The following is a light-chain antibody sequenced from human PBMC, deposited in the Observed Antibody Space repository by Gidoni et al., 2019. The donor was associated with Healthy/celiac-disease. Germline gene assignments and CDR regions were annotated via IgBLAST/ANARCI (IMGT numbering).Light chain of an antibody. CDR2: DAS. V-gene: IGKV1-33*01. J-gene: IGKJ4*01. CDR3: QQYDNRPQGST. CDR1: QDISNY. Sequence: DIQMTQSPSSLSASVGDRVTITCQASQDISNYLNWYQQKPGKAPKLLIYDASNLETGVPSRFSGSGSGTDFTFTISSLQPEDIATYYCQQYDNRPQGSTFGGGTKVEIK.